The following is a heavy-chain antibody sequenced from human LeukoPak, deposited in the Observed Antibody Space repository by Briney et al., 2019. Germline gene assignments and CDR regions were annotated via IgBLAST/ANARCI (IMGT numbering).Heavy chain of an antibody. CDR1: GYTFTSYD. V-gene: IGHV1-2*02. Sequence: GASVKVSCKASGYTFTSYDINWVRQATGQGLEWMGWINPNSGGTNYAQKFQGRVTMTRDTSISTAYMELSRLRSDDTAVYYCARAPWAYDSSGYIGYYFDYWGQGTLVTVSS. CDR3: ARAPWAYDSSGYIGYYFDY. CDR2: INPNSGGT. D-gene: IGHD3-22*01. J-gene: IGHJ4*02.